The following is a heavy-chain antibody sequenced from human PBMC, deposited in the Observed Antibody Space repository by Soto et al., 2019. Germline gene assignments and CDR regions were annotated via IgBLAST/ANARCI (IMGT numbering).Heavy chain of an antibody. CDR3: ARDGREASGMDV. J-gene: IGHJ6*02. CDR2: IYYRGST. D-gene: IGHD1-26*01. V-gene: IGHV4-59*11. Sequence: SSETLSLTCTVSGGSISSHYWSWVRPAPGKGLEWIGHIYYRGSTTYNPSLRSRSTISVDTSNNQFSLKLNSVTTADTAVYYCARDGREASGMDVWGQGTKVTVSS. CDR1: GGSISSHY.